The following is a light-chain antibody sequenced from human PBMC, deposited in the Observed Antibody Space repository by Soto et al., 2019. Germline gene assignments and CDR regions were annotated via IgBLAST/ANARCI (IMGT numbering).Light chain of an antibody. CDR2: AAS. CDR3: QQSYSGPLT. CDR1: QSLLHSNGYNY. J-gene: IGKJ4*01. Sequence: MTQSPLSLSFTPLEPASISCRSSQSLLHSNGYNYLDWYQQKPGKAPKVLIYAASSLQSGVPSRFSGIGSGTDFTLSISSLQPEDFAAYYCQQSYSGPLTFGGGTKVDIK. V-gene: IGKV1-39*01.